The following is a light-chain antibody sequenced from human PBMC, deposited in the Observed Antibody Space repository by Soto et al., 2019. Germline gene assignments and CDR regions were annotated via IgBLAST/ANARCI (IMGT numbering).Light chain of an antibody. CDR1: PTVTNNY. Sequence: EIVLTQSPGTLSLSPGDRATLSFRASPTVTNNYLACYQRKPGQTPRLLIDGASYRATDIPYRFSGSGSGTDFTLTITTLEPEDFAVYVCHQYGDSPSTFGLGTKVEMK. V-gene: IGKV3-20*01. CDR3: HQYGDSPST. CDR2: GAS. J-gene: IGKJ1*01.